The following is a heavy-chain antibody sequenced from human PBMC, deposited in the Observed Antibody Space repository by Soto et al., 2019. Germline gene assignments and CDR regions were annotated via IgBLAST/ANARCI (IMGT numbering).Heavy chain of an antibody. Sequence: ALVKVSCKASGYTFTGYGISWVRQAPGQELEWMGWISAYNGNTNYAQKLQGRVTMTTDTSTSTAYMELRSLRSDDTAVYYCARDHRAATNFWSGYFGNYYYGMDVWGQGTTVTVSS. J-gene: IGHJ6*02. CDR3: ARDHRAATNFWSGYFGNYYYGMDV. V-gene: IGHV1-18*04. CDR1: GYTFTGYG. CDR2: ISAYNGNT. D-gene: IGHD3-3*01.